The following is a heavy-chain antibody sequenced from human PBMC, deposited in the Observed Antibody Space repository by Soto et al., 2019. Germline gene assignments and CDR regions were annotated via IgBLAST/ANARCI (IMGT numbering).Heavy chain of an antibody. CDR3: ARVISSSSSLGLRYYYYGMDV. J-gene: IGHJ6*02. V-gene: IGHV4-39*01. CDR1: GGSISSRSYY. Sequence: SETLSLTCSVSGGSISSRSYYWAWIRQPPGKGLEWFGSIYYSGSTYYNPSLNSRVTMSVDMSKSQFSLKLSSVTAADTAVYFCARVISSSSSLGLRYYYYGMDVWGQGTTVTVSS. CDR2: IYYSGST. D-gene: IGHD6-6*01.